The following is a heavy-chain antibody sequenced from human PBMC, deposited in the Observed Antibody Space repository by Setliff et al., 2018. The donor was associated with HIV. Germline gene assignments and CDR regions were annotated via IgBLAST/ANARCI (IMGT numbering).Heavy chain of an antibody. CDR1: GGSFSGYH. V-gene: IGHV4-34*01. D-gene: IGHD1-26*01. CDR3: ARGKGGLVGPAEFDY. CDR2: INHTGNT. J-gene: IGHJ4*02. Sequence: KPSETLSLSCAVYGGSFSGYHWNWIRQFPGKGLEWIGEINHTGNTQYNPSLKSRVTMSEETSKKQFSLKLKSVTAADTAIYFCARGKGGLVGPAEFDYWGPGTLVTVSS.